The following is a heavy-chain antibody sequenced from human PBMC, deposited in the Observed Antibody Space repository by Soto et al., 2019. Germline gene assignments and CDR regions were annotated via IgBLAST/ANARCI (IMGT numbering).Heavy chain of an antibody. D-gene: IGHD6-13*01. Sequence: VASVKVSCKASGYTLTASGNTFTSYDMNRVRQATGQGLEWMGWMNPNSGNTGYAQKFQGRVTMTRNTSISTAYMELSSLRSEDTAVYYCARGLDGNSRHNYYYYYMDVWGKGTTVTVSS. J-gene: IGHJ6*03. CDR2: MNPNSGNT. V-gene: IGHV1-8*01. CDR3: ARGLDGNSRHNYYYYYMDV. CDR1: GYTLTASGNTFTSYD.